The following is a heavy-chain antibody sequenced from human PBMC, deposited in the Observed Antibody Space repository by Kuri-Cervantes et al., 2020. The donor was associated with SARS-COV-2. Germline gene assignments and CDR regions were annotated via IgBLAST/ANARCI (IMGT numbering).Heavy chain of an antibody. CDR3: ARDRGVDYCSSTSCPSGPFGPFDP. J-gene: IGHJ5*02. V-gene: IGHV3-30-3*01. CDR1: GFTFSSFS. D-gene: IGHD2-2*01. CDR2: ISYDGSKK. Sequence: GGSLRLACAPSGFTFSSFSMHWVRQAPGKGLEWVAVISYDGSKKYYADSVKSRFTISRDNSKNTLYLQMNSLRAEDTAVYYCARDRGVDYCSSTSCPSGPFGPFDPWGQGTLVTVSS.